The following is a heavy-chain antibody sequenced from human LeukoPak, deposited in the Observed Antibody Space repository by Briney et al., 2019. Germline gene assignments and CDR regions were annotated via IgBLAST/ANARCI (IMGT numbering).Heavy chain of an antibody. Sequence: PGRSLRLSCAASGFTFSSYGMHWVRQAPGKGLEWVAVISYDGSNKYYADSVKGRFTISRDNSKNTLYLQMNSLRAEDTAVYYCASNDGEYCSSTSCFLQVPLDYWGQGTLVTVSS. CDR1: GFTFSSYG. D-gene: IGHD2-2*01. J-gene: IGHJ4*02. V-gene: IGHV3-30*03. CDR2: ISYDGSNK. CDR3: ASNDGEYCSSTSCFLQVPLDY.